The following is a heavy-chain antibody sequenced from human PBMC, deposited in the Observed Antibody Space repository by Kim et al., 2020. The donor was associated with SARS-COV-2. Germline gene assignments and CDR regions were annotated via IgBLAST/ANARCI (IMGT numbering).Heavy chain of an antibody. CDR3: ARDTRDYYGMDV. CDR2: IWYDGSNK. V-gene: IGHV3-33*01. J-gene: IGHJ6*02. Sequence: GGSLRLSCAAPGLNFSSYGMHWVRQAPGKGLEWVAVIWYDGSNKYYADSVKGRFTISRDNCKNTLHLQMNHLRAQDTAVYYCARDTRDYYGMDVSGQGTTVSVSS. CDR1: GLNFSSYG.